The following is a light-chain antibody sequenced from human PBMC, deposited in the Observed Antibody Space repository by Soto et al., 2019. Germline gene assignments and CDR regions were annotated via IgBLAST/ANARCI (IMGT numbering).Light chain of an antibody. J-gene: IGKJ2*01. CDR1: QSLSIN. Sequence: EIVMTQSPVTLSVSPGERATLSCRASQSLSINFAWYQQKPGQAPRLLIYGASTRATGIPARFSGSRSGTEFTLTISSLQSEAFELYYCQQYNSWHHNFGQGTKVDI. V-gene: IGKV3-15*01. CDR3: QQYNSWHHN. CDR2: GAS.